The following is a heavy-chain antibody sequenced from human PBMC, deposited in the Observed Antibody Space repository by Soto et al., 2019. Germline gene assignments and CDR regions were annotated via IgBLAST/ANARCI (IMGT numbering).Heavy chain of an antibody. CDR1: GFTFSDSG. V-gene: IGHV3-30*03. CDR3: ARWVGGSMYNNSGKYDS. J-gene: IGHJ5*01. D-gene: IGHD3-22*01. Sequence: QVQLVESGGGVVQPGRSLRLTCAASGFTFSDSGMHWVRQAPGKGLEWVALVSNDGNRKYYADSVRGRFTISRDNSENSLYLQMNSLGAWDTAVYYCARWVGGSMYNNSGKYDSWGQGTMVTVSS. CDR2: VSNDGNRK.